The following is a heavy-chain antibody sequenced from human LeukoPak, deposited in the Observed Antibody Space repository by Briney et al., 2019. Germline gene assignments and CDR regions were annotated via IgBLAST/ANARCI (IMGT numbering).Heavy chain of an antibody. V-gene: IGHV3-30*04. CDR1: GFTVTRYA. CDR2: KTANRAAK. CDR3: ARDAQSGAHSDFDY. Sequence: PGTCLRLSCAASGFTVTRYAIHWVRQAPGEGLEWVAIKTANRAAKFYADSVKGRFTVSRDDAQNTVSLQMDSLRGDDTAVYYCARDAQSGAHSDFDYWGQGTLVTVPS. D-gene: IGHD1-26*01. J-gene: IGHJ4*02.